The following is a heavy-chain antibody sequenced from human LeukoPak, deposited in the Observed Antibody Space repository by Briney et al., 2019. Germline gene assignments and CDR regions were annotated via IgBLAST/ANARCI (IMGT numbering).Heavy chain of an antibody. CDR1: GYTFTGYY. V-gene: IGHV1-2*02. D-gene: IGHD2-2*02. Sequence: ASVKVSCKASGYTFTGYYMHWVRQAPGQGLEWMGWINPNSGGTNYAQKFQGRVTMTRDTSISTAYMELSRLRSDDTAVYYCARGNGLLGSYTPGVCDIWGQGTMATVSS. CDR3: ARGNGLLGSYTPGVCDI. CDR2: INPNSGGT. J-gene: IGHJ3*02.